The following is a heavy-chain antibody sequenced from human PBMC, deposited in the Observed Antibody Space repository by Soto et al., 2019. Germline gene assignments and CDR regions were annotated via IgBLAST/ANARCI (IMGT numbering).Heavy chain of an antibody. CDR3: ARDKIAGLFDY. CDR2: INHSGST. D-gene: IGHD2-21*01. J-gene: IGHJ4*02. V-gene: IGHV4-34*01. Sequence: QVQLQQWGAGLLKPSETLSLTCAVYGGSFSGYYWTWIRQPPGTGLAWIGEINHSGSTNYNPSLKTRVTISVDTSKNQFSLKLTPVTAAGTAVYYCARDKIAGLFDYWGQGTLVTVSS. CDR1: GGSFSGYY.